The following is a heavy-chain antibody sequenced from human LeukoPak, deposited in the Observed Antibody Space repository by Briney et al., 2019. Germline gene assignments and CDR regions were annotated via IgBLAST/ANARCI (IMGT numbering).Heavy chain of an antibody. D-gene: IGHD6-13*01. CDR1: GGSISSSSYY. Sequence: PSETLSLTCTVSGGSISSSSYYWSWIRQPPGKGLEWIGEINHSGSTNYNPSLKSRVTISVDTSKNQFSLKLSSVTAADTAVYYCARDSYGYSSSWYEYWGQGTLVTVSS. CDR2: INHSGST. V-gene: IGHV4-39*07. J-gene: IGHJ4*02. CDR3: ARDSYGYSSSWYEY.